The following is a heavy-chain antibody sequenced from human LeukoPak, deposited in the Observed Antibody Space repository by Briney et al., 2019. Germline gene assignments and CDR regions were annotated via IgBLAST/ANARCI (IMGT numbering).Heavy chain of an antibody. CDR1: GYTFTSYG. D-gene: IGHD3-22*01. CDR3: ARDPLPIVVVKQPIDY. V-gene: IGHV1-18*01. J-gene: IGHJ4*02. Sequence: GASVKVSCKASGYTFTSYGISWVRQAPGQGLEWMGWISAYNGNTNYAQKLQGSVTMTTDTSTSTAYMELRSLRSDDTAVYYCARDPLPIVVVKQPIDYRGQGTLVTVSS. CDR2: ISAYNGNT.